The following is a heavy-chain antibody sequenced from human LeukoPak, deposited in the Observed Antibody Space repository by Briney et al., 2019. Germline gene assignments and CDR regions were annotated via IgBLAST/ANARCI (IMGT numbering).Heavy chain of an antibody. J-gene: IGHJ4*02. D-gene: IGHD3-16*01. CDR2: ISGSGRST. CDR1: GVTFTSYA. Sequence: QPGGSLRLSCAASGVTFTSYAMSWVRQAPGKGLEWVSPISGSGRSTYYADSVKGRFTISRDNSKNTQYLQMNKLRAEDTAVFQCAKDIGDYDWSDSCGQGTLVTVSS. V-gene: IGHV3-23*01. CDR3: AKDIGDYDWSDS.